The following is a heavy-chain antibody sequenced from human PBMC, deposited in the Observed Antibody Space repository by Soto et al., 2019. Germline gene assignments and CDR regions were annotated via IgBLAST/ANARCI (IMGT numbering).Heavy chain of an antibody. J-gene: IGHJ4*02. Sequence: ASVKVSCKASGYTFTGYYMHWVRQAPGQGLGWMGWINPNSGGTNYAQKFQGRVTMTRDTSISTAYMELSRLRSDDTAVYYCARDGGGWCTNGVCYTRRLIIWGQGTLVTVSS. CDR1: GYTFTGYY. CDR2: INPNSGGT. CDR3: ARDGGGWCTNGVCYTRRLII. V-gene: IGHV1-2*02. D-gene: IGHD2-8*01.